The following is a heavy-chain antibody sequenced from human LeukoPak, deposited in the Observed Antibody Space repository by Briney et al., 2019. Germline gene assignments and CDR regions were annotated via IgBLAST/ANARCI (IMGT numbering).Heavy chain of an antibody. CDR2: ISSDGTST. Sequence: GGSLRLSCAASGFTFSSYWMHWVRQGPGKGLVWVSRISSDGTSTGYADSVKGRFTISRDNTKNTLYLQMNSLRAEDTAVYFCTRDAWMASSPLDYWGQGALVTVSS. V-gene: IGHV3-74*01. J-gene: IGHJ4*02. CDR3: TRDAWMASSPLDY. CDR1: GFTFSSYW. D-gene: IGHD5-24*01.